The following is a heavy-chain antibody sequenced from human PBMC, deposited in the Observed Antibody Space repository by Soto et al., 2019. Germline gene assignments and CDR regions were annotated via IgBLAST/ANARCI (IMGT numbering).Heavy chain of an antibody. CDR1: GFTFSTYA. D-gene: IGHD6-6*01. V-gene: IGHV3-30-3*01. Sequence: QVQLVESGGGVVQPGRSLRLSCAASGFTFSTYAFHWVRQAPGKGLEWVAFISYDANIKYYADSVKGRFTISRDNSKNTLYLRMISLRREDTAVYYCARGGDSSSQDYYYYGMDVWGQGTTVTVSS. CDR3: ARGGDSSSQDYYYYGMDV. CDR2: ISYDANIK. J-gene: IGHJ6*02.